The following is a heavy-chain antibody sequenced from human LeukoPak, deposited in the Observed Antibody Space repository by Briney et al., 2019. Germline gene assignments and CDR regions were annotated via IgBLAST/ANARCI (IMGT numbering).Heavy chain of an antibody. J-gene: IGHJ4*02. CDR3: ARDGGYSYGSN. CDR2: IYYSGST. Sequence: SETLSLTCTVSGGSISSYYWSWIRQPPGKGLEWIGYIYYSGSTYYNPSLKSRVTISVDTSKNQFSLKLSSVTAADTAVYYCARDGGYSYGSNWGQGTLVTVSS. CDR1: GGSISSYY. V-gene: IGHV4-59*12. D-gene: IGHD5-18*01.